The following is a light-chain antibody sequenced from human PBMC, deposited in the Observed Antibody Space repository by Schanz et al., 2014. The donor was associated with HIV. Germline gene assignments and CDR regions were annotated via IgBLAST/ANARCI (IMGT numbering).Light chain of an antibody. CDR1: SSNIGKNS. CDR3: GTWDSSLSVGYVI. CDR2: DNA. Sequence: QSVLTQPPSVSAAPGQKVTISCSGSSSNIGKNSVSWYQQVPRTAPKLLLYDNAKRPSAIPDRFSGSKSGSSATLGITGLQTGDEADYYCGTWDSSLSVGYVIFGGGTKLTVL. J-gene: IGLJ2*01. V-gene: IGLV1-51*01.